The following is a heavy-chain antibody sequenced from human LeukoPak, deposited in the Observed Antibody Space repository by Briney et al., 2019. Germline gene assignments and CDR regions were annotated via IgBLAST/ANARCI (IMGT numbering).Heavy chain of an antibody. CDR1: GYSFTSYW. CDR3: ARRLGDCSSTSCYFDY. V-gene: IGHV5-51*01. J-gene: IGHJ4*02. CDR2: IYPGDSDT. Sequence: GESLKISCKGSGYSFTSYWIGWVRQMPGKGLEWMGIIYPGDSDTRYSPSFQGQVTISADKSISTAYLQWSSLKASDTAMYYCARRLGDCSSTSCYFDYWGQGTLVTVSS. D-gene: IGHD2-2*01.